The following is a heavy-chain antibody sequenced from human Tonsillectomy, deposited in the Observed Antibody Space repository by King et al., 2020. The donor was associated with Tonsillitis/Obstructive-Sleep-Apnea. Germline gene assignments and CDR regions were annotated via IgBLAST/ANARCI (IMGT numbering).Heavy chain of an antibody. Sequence: QLVQSGAEVKKPGASVKVSCKASGYTFSGKYIHWVRQAPGQGLEWMGWINPKSGGTNYAQKFQGRVTMTRDTPIATAYMELSRLTSDDTAIYCCATETASGWATTRPFDYWGQGTLVTVSS. CDR1: GYTFSGKY. D-gene: IGHD5-12*01. CDR3: ATETASGWATTRPFDY. CDR2: INPKSGGT. J-gene: IGHJ4*02. V-gene: IGHV1-2*02.